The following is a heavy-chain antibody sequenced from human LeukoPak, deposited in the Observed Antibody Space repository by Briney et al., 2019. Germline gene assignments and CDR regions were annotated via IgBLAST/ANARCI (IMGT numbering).Heavy chain of an antibody. Sequence: GESLKISCKGSGYNFNTYWIAWVRQRPGKGLEWMRIIYPGDSDTKYSTPFEGQVTISADKSLRTAYLPYSSLEAPAPPRIFCARRGSPPVDFDYWGQGTLVTVSS. CDR3: ARRGSPPVDFDY. CDR1: GYNFNTYW. V-gene: IGHV5-51*01. J-gene: IGHJ4*02. CDR2: IYPGDSDT.